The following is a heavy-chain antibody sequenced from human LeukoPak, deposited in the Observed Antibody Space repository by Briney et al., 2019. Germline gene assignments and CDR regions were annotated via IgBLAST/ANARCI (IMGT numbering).Heavy chain of an antibody. J-gene: IGHJ4*02. D-gene: IGHD3-22*01. CDR3: ARNYDSSGYTAFGY. Sequence: SETLSLTCTVSGGSISSYYWSWIRQPPGKGLEWIGHIYSSGSTNYNPSLKSRVTISVDTSKNQFPLKLSSVTAADTAVYYCARNYDSSGYTAFGYWGRGTLVTVSS. V-gene: IGHV4-59*01. CDR2: IYSSGST. CDR1: GGSISSYY.